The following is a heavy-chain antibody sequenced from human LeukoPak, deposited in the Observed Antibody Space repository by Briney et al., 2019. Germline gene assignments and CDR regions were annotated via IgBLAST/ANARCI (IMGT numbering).Heavy chain of an antibody. CDR2: INWNGGST. CDR1: GFTFSNAW. J-gene: IGHJ2*01. CDR3: AGASIYYDILTGYYRYFDL. D-gene: IGHD3-9*01. Sequence: RTGGSLRLSCAASGFTFSNAWMSWVRQAPGKGLEWVSGINWNGGSTGYADSVKGRFTISRDNAKNSLYLQMNSLRAEDTALYHCAGASIYYDILTGYYRYFDLWGRGTLVTVSS. V-gene: IGHV3-20*01.